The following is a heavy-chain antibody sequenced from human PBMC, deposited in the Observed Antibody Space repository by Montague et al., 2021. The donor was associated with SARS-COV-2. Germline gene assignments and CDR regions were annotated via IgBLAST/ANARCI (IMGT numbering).Heavy chain of an antibody. CDR2: N. CDR3: ARESGSGSYRVY. D-gene: IGHD3-10*01. J-gene: IGHJ4*02. V-gene: IGHV4-39*01. Sequence: NYYNPSLKSRVTISVDTSKNQFSLKLSSVTAEDTAVYYCARESGSGSYRVYWGQGTLVTVS.